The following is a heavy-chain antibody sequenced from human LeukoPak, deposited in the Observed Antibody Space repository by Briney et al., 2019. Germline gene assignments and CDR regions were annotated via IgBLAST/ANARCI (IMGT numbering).Heavy chain of an antibody. V-gene: IGHV3-30*03. J-gene: IGHJ4*02. CDR2: ISYDGSNK. CDR1: GFTFSGNG. Sequence: PGRSLRLSCAASGFTFSGNGMQRVRKAPGKGLEWGAAISYDGSNKYYADSVKGRFTISRDNSKNTLYLQMNSLRAEDTAVYYCARGSYFDDWGQGTLVTVSS. CDR3: ARGSYFDD.